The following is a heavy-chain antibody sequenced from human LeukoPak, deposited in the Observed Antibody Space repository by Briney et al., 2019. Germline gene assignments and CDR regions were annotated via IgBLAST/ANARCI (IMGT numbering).Heavy chain of an antibody. V-gene: IGHV3-7*01. J-gene: IGHJ4*02. CDR2: ITQDGSAR. CDR3: ARDNYGSGSYYTYFDY. CDR1: GFTFSTYW. Sequence: GASLRLSCAASGFTFSTYWMSWGRQPPGKGLEWVANITQDGSARNYVDSVKGRFPISRDNAKNSLYLQMNSLRAEDTAVYYCARDNYGSGSYYTYFDYWGQGTLVTVSS. D-gene: IGHD3-10*01.